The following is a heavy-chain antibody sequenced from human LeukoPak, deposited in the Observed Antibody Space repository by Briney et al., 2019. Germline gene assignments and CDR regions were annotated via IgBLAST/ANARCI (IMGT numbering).Heavy chain of an antibody. Sequence: SETLSLTCAVYGGSFSGYYWSWIRQPPGKGLEWIGEINHSGSTNYNPSLKSRVTISVDTSKNQFSLKLSSVTAADTAVYYCARVGAYYYDSSGSTGYFDYWGQGTLVTVSS. CDR2: INHSGST. CDR1: GGSFSGYY. V-gene: IGHV4-34*01. D-gene: IGHD3-22*01. CDR3: ARVGAYYYDSSGSTGYFDY. J-gene: IGHJ4*02.